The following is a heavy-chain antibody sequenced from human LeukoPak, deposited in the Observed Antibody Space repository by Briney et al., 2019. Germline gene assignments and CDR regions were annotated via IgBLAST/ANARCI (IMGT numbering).Heavy chain of an antibody. D-gene: IGHD6-13*01. CDR3: ARGSGPQFIAAAPLPLESGPAGP. V-gene: IGHV1-2*02. CDR1: GYTFTGYY. J-gene: IGHJ5*02. Sequence: ASVKVSCKASGYTFTGYYMHWVRQAPGQGLEWMGWIDPNSGGTNYAQKFQGRVTMTRDTSISTAYMELSRLRSDDTAVYYCARGSGPQFIAAAPLPLESGPAGPWGQGTLVTVSS. CDR2: IDPNSGGT.